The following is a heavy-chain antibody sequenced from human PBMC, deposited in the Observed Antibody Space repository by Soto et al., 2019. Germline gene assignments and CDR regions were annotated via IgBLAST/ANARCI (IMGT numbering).Heavy chain of an antibody. D-gene: IGHD3-9*01. CDR3: AKDARLILRYFDWLPRSNFDY. V-gene: IGHV3-23*01. Sequence: EVQLLESGGGLVQPGGSLRLSCAASGFTFSSYAMSWVRQAPGKGLEWVSAISGSGGSTYYADSVKGRFTISRDNSKNTLYLQMNSLRAEDTAVYYCAKDARLILRYFDWLPRSNFDYWGQGTLVTVSS. J-gene: IGHJ4*02. CDR1: GFTFSSYA. CDR2: ISGSGGST.